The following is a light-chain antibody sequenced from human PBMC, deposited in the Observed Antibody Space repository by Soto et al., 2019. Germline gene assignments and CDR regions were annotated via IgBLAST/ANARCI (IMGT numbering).Light chain of an antibody. J-gene: IGKJ2*01. CDR3: QQYGSSPDT. V-gene: IGKV3-20*01. Sequence: EIVLTQSPGTLSLSPGERATLSCRASQSVSSSYLAWYQQKPGQAPRLLIYGASSRATGIPDRFSGSGSGTDFTLTISRLEPEDFAVYHRQQYGSSPDTFGQGTKLEIK. CDR2: GAS. CDR1: QSVSSSY.